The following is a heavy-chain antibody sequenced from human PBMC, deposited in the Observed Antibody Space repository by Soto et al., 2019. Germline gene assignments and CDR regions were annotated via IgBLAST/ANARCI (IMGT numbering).Heavy chain of an antibody. CDR2: IVVGSGNT. Sequence: SVKVACTASGFPLTSSALEWVRQASGQRLEWIGWIVVGSGNTNYAQKFQERVTITRDMSTSTAYMELSSLRSEDTAVYYCAAEGYCSGGSCSYGMDVWGQGTTVTVSS. CDR1: GFPLTSSA. J-gene: IGHJ6*02. CDR3: AAEGYCSGGSCSYGMDV. V-gene: IGHV1-58*01. D-gene: IGHD2-15*01.